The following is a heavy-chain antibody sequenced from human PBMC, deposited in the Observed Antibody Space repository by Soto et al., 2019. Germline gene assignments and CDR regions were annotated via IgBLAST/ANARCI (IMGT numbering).Heavy chain of an antibody. D-gene: IGHD3-22*01. Sequence: QIQLVQSGAEVKKPGASVKVSCKASGYTFNIYGINWVRQAPGQGREGMGWISAFNGKTNYAQNVPGRVTMTTDTSTGTASVKLRRLRSADSAVYYCARDRVPNSSGFFPFDYWGHGTLVTVSS. CDR2: ISAFNGKT. V-gene: IGHV1-18*01. J-gene: IGHJ4*01. CDR3: ARDRVPNSSGFFPFDY. CDR1: GYTFNIYG.